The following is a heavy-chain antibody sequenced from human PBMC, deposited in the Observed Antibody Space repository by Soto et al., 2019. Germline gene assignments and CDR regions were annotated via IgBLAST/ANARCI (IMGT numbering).Heavy chain of an antibody. CDR2: ISYSGST. Sequence: QVQLQESGPGLVKPSQTLSLTCTVSGGSISSGGYYWSWIRQHPGKGLEWIGYISYSGSTYNNPSLKSVVRISGDTCKSPFSLKLISVTAAETAVYYCARDPLSDIFTGNVSFDIWSQGTMVTVSS. D-gene: IGHD3-9*01. V-gene: IGHV4-31*01. CDR1: GGSISSGGYY. CDR3: ARDPLSDIFTGNVSFDI. J-gene: IGHJ3*02.